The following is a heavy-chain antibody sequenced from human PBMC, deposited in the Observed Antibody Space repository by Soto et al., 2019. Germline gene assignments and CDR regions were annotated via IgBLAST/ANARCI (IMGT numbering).Heavy chain of an antibody. V-gene: IGHV3-30-3*01. Sequence: PGGSLRLSCAASGFTFSSYAMHWVRQAPGKGLEWVAVISYDGSNKYYADSVKGRFTISRDNSKNTLYLQMNSLRAEDTAVYYCARTNYDFWSGYFGYYYYYGMDVWGQGTTVIASS. CDR2: ISYDGSNK. D-gene: IGHD3-3*01. CDR3: ARTNYDFWSGYFGYYYYYGMDV. CDR1: GFTFSSYA. J-gene: IGHJ6*02.